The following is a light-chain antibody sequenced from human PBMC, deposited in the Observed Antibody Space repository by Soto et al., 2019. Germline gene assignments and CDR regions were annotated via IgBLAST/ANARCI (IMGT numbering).Light chain of an antibody. CDR3: KQYNSYSRV. J-gene: IGKJ1*01. CDR1: QGIAPY. V-gene: IGKV1-16*01. Sequence: DVQMTQSPSSLSAFVGDRVTITCRASQGIAPYLAWYQQKPGKVPKLLIYATSTLQRGVPSRFRGSGSGTEFTLTISSLQPDVFEPNYCKQYNSYSRVLGQGTKVGLK. CDR2: ATS.